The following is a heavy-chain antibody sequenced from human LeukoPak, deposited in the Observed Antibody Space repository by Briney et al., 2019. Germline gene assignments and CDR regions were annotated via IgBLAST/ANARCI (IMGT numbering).Heavy chain of an antibody. Sequence: GGSLRLSCAASGFTGSNNYMSWVRQAPGKGLEWVSVIYSGGSTYFADSVKGRFTISRDNSKNTLYLQMNSLRAEDTAVYYCAKGSDIVVVPAXEXWFDPWGQGTLVTVSS. V-gene: IGHV3-53*01. J-gene: IGHJ5*02. D-gene: IGHD2-2*01. CDR1: GFTGSNNY. CDR2: IYSGGST. CDR3: AKGSDIVVVPAXEXWFDP.